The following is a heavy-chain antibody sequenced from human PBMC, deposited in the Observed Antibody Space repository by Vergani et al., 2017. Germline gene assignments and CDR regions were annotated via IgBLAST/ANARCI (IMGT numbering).Heavy chain of an antibody. CDR1: GFNFPSFT. Sequence: EAYLVQSGGGLVTPGGSLRLSCAASGFNFPSFTMNWVRQAPGRGLEWISSIKFPPGEIFYADSVNGRFTISRDSFKNSLYLQMDSLRPEDTALYYCAKYSAERQGYNYEYCLDYWGQGTLVTVSS. D-gene: IGHD5-24*01. CDR2: IKFPPGEI. J-gene: IGHJ4*02. CDR3: AKYSAERQGYNYEYCLDY. V-gene: IGHV3-21*01.